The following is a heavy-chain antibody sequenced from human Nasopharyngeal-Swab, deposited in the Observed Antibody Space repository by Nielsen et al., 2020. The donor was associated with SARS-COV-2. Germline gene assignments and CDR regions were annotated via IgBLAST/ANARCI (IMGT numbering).Heavy chain of an antibody. CDR1: GFTFRNYG. CDR2: ISYDGSNT. V-gene: IGHV3-30*18. Sequence: SLKISCVASGFTFRNYGMPCVRQAPGKGLEWVAVISYDGSNTYYADSVKGRFTISRDKSKNTLYLQMTSLRPEDTAVYYCAKDQASFGHKFERSTGEEYWGQGTLVTVSS. J-gene: IGHJ4*02. CDR3: AKDQASFGHKFERSTGEEY. D-gene: IGHD2-8*02.